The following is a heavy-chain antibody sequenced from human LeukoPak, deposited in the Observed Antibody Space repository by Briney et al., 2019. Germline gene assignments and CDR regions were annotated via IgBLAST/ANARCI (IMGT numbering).Heavy chain of an antibody. CDR3: ARASTVTGAFDI. D-gene: IGHD1-20*01. J-gene: IGHJ3*02. CDR2: LYYSGST. CDR1: GGSISSSSYY. V-gene: IGHV4-39*07. Sequence: SETLSLTCTVSGGSISSSSYYWGWIRQPPGKGLEWIGSLYYSGSTYYNPSLKSRVTISVDTSKNQFSLKLSSVTAADTAVYYCARASTVTGAFDIWGQGTMVTVSS.